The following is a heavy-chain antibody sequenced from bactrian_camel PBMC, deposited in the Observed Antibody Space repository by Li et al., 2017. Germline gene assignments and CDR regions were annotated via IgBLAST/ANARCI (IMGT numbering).Heavy chain of an antibody. CDR1: GDTSGDYC. CDR3: AARGADTYYSDYDPCQGAYNF. J-gene: IGHJ4*01. V-gene: IGHV3S53*01. Sequence: HVQLVESGGGSVQPEGSPRLSCTLSGDTSGDYCMAWFRQAPGKQREGVARINYNQTPYYVGAVKGRFTVSRDNDKNTLWLEMSSLKLEDTAMYHCAARGADTYYSDYDPCQGAYNFWGQGTQVTVS. D-gene: IGHD4*01. CDR2: INYNQTP.